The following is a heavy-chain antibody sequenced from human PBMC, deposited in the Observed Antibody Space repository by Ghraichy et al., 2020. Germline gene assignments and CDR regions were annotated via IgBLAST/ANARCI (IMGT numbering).Heavy chain of an antibody. CDR1: GFTFSSYS. Sequence: GGSLRLSCAASGFTFSSYSLNWVRQAPGKGLEWVSSITSSGSYIYYADSVKGRFTISRDNAKNSLYLQMNSLRAEDTAVYYCAGDRPYYDSSGYYSEYFDYWGQGTLVTVSS. J-gene: IGHJ4*02. V-gene: IGHV3-21*01. CDR3: AGDRPYYDSSGYYSEYFDY. CDR2: ITSSGSYI. D-gene: IGHD3-22*01.